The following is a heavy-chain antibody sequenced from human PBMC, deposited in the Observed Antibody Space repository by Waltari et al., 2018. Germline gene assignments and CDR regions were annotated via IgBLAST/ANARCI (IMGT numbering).Heavy chain of an antibody. D-gene: IGHD2-2*01. Sequence: QVQLVQSGAEVKKPGASVKVSCKASGYTLTSYYMHWVRQATGQGLAGTGRSNHNSGDTNNARKFQARVTMTRETSVNTAYMVVGRLTSDDTAVYFCARESAFSTSWYPGFDPWGQGTLVTVAS. J-gene: IGHJ5*02. V-gene: IGHV1-2*06. CDR2: SNHNSGDT. CDR1: GYTLTSYY. CDR3: ARESAFSTSWYPGFDP.